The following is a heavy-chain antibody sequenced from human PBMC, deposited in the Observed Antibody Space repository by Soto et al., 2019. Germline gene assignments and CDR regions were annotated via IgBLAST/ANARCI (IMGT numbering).Heavy chain of an antibody. CDR3: AHRRNFNWFDP. J-gene: IGHJ5*02. Sequence: QITLKESGPTLVKPTQTLTLTCTFSGISLSTSGVGVGWIRQPPGKALEWLALIYWDDDKRYSPSLKSRLTITKDTSKNQVVLTMTNMDPVDTATFYCAHRRNFNWFDPWGQGTLVTVSS. CDR1: GISLSTSGVG. V-gene: IGHV2-5*02. CDR2: IYWDDDK. D-gene: IGHD1-7*01.